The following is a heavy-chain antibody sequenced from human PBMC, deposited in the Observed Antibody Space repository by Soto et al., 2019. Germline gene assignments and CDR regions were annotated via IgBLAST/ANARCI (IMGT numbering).Heavy chain of an antibody. CDR3: ARAKPVVAATLDYFDY. Sequence: SETLSLTCTVSGGSISSGDYYWSWIRQPPGKGLEWIGYIYYSGSTYYNPSLKSRVTISVDTSKNQFSLKLSSVTAADTAVYYCARAKPVVAATLDYFDYWGQGXLVTVYS. D-gene: IGHD2-15*01. CDR1: GGSISSGDYY. CDR2: IYYSGST. V-gene: IGHV4-30-4*01. J-gene: IGHJ4*02.